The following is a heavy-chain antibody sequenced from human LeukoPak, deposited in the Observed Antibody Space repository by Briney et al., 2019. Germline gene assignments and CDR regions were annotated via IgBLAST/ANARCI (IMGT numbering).Heavy chain of an antibody. Sequence: PGGSLRLSCAASGFTFSSYSMNWVRQAPGKGLEWVSYISISSGIIYYADSVKGRFTISRDNAKNSLYLQMNSLRAEDTAVYYCAKGAKRLGYCSGGTCYSNYDYYYMDVWGKGTTVTISS. CDR3: AKGAKRLGYCSGGTCYSNYDYYYMDV. J-gene: IGHJ6*03. CDR2: ISISSGII. CDR1: GFTFSSYS. V-gene: IGHV3-48*01. D-gene: IGHD2-15*01.